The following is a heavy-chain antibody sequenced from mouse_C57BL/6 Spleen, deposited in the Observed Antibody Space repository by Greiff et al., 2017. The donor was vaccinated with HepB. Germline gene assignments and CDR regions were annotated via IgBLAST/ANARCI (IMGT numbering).Heavy chain of an antibody. CDR3: ARWRDDYDY. CDR2: IYPGDGDT. CDR1: GYAFSSSW. Sequence: QVQLQQSGPELVKPGASVKISCKASGYAFSSSWMNWVKQRPGKGLEWIGRIYPGDGDTNYNGKFKGKATLTADKSSSTAYMQLSSLTSEDSAVYFCARWRDDYDYWGQGTTLTVSS. V-gene: IGHV1-82*01. D-gene: IGHD2-4*01. J-gene: IGHJ2*01.